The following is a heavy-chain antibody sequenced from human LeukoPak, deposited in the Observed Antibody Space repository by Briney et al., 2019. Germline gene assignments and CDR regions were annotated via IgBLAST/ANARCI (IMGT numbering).Heavy chain of an antibody. CDR1: GGSISSSRYY. V-gene: IGHV4-39*01. CDR2: IFYSGST. J-gene: IGHJ4*02. D-gene: IGHD5-24*01. Sequence: SETLSLTCTVSGGSISSSRYYWGWTRQPPGKGLEWIGSIFYSGSTFYNPSLRSRLTISVDTSKNQSSLKVTSVTAADTAVYYCARQGWLQKRFDYWGQGILVTVSS. CDR3: ARQGWLQKRFDY.